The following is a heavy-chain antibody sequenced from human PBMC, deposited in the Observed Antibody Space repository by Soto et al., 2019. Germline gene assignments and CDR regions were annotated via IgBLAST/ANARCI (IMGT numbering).Heavy chain of an antibody. CDR1: GGSFSSYH. V-gene: IGHV4-34*01. Sequence: SETLSLTCAVYGGSFSSYHWSWIRQTPGKGLEWIGEINHLTTTNYNPSLKSRVIISLDTPKNRFSLKLSSVTAADTAVYYCARGYDTALAPIFWGQGILVTVSS. D-gene: IGHD5-18*01. J-gene: IGHJ4*02. CDR2: INHLTTT. CDR3: ARGYDTALAPIF.